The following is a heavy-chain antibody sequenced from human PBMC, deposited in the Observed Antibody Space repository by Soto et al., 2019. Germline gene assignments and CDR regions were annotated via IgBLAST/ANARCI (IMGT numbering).Heavy chain of an antibody. J-gene: IGHJ5*02. V-gene: IGHV4-31*03. D-gene: IGHD6-13*01. Sequence: PSETLSLTCTVSGGSISSGGYYWSWIRQHPGKGLEWIGYIYYSGSTYYNPSLKSRVTISVDTSKNQFSLKLSSVTAADTAVYYCARFRPQQLQAGWFDPWGQGTLVTVSS. CDR1: GGSISSGGYY. CDR2: IYYSGST. CDR3: ARFRPQQLQAGWFDP.